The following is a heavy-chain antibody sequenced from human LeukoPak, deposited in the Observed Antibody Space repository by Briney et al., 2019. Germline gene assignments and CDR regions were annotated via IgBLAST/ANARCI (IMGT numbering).Heavy chain of an antibody. J-gene: IGHJ4*02. CDR2: IYYSGST. D-gene: IGHD5-12*01. V-gene: IGHV4-30-4*01. CDR1: GGSISSGDYY. CDR3: ARADIVATNFDY. Sequence: PSETLSLTCTVSGGSISSGDYYWSWIRQPPGKGLEWIGYIYYSGSTYYNPSLKGRVTISVDTSKNQFSLKLSSVTAADTAVYYCARADIVATNFDYWGQGTLVTVSS.